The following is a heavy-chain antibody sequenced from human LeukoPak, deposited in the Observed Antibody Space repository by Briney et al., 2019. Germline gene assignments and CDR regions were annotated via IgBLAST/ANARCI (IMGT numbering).Heavy chain of an antibody. CDR2: IVVGSGNT. V-gene: IGHV1-58*02. J-gene: IGHJ4*02. CDR3: AAEDYDILTGSRRGDY. CDR1: GFTFTSSA. D-gene: IGHD3-9*01. Sequence: SVKVSGRASGFTFTSSAMQWVRQARGQRLEWIGWIVVGSGNTNYAQKFQERVTITRDMSTSTAYMELSSLRSEDTAVYYCAAEDYDILTGSRRGDYWGQGTLVTVSS.